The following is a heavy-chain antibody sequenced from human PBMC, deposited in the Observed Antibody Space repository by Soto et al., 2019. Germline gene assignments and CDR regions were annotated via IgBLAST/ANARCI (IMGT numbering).Heavy chain of an antibody. CDR3: ARQVRSPSYFDY. CDR1: GASVSSGLYY. J-gene: IGHJ4*02. CDR2: IYYTGIT. Sequence: QVQLQESGPGLVRPSETLSLTCPVFGASVSSGLYYWSWIRQPPGKGLEYIGYIYYTGITNYNPSLKGRVIISIDTSKNQFSLNLNSVTAADTAMYYCARQVRSPSYFDYWGQGTLVTVSS. V-gene: IGHV4-61*01.